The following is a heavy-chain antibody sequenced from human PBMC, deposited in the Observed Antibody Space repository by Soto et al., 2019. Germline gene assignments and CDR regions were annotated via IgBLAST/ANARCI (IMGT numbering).Heavy chain of an antibody. CDR3: AREDSSSYPQYNWFDP. CDR2: IIPIFGTA. CDR1: GGTFSSYA. Sequence: SVKVSCKASGGTFSSYAISWVRQAPGQGLEWMGGIIPIFGTANYAQKFQGRVTITADKSTSTAYMELSSLRSEDTAVYYCAREDSSSYPQYNWFDPWGQGTVVTVSS. D-gene: IGHD3-22*01. V-gene: IGHV1-69*06. J-gene: IGHJ5*02.